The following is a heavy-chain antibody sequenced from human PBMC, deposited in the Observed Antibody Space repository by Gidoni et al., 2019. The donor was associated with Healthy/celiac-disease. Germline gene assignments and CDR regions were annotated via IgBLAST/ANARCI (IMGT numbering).Heavy chain of an antibody. CDR3: ARAMSTIFGVAHRRYSWFDP. J-gene: IGHJ5*02. CDR2: INHSGST. Sequence: QVQLQQWGAGLLKPSETLSLTCAVYGGSFSGYYWRWIRQPPGKGLEWIGEINHSGSTNYNPSLKSRVTISVDTSKNQFSLKLSSVTAADTAVYYCARAMSTIFGVAHRRYSWFDPWGQGTLVTVSS. V-gene: IGHV4-34*01. D-gene: IGHD3-3*01. CDR1: GGSFSGYY.